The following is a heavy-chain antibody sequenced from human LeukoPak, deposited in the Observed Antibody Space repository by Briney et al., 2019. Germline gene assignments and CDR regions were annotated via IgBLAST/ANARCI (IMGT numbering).Heavy chain of an antibody. J-gene: IGHJ6*02. Sequence: GSSVKVSCKASGGTFSSYAINWVRQATGQGLEWMGWMNPNSGNTGYAQKFQGRVTMTRNTSISTAYMELSSLRSEDTAVYYCARVQSPSMVRRTFYYYGMDVWGQGTTVTVSS. V-gene: IGHV1-8*02. CDR2: MNPNSGNT. CDR3: ARVQSPSMVRRTFYYYGMDV. CDR1: GGTFSSYA. D-gene: IGHD3-10*01.